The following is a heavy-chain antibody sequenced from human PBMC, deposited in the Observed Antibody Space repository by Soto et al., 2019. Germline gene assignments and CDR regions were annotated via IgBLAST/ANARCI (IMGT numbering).Heavy chain of an antibody. D-gene: IGHD3-3*01. V-gene: IGHV3-7*01. Sequence: GGSLRLSCAASGFTFSSYWMSWVRQAPGKGLEWVANIKQDGSEKYYVDYVKGRFTISRENDKNSLYLQMNRLRAEDTAVYYFARNPDNYDFWSGYYRKVYYYYMDVWGKGTTVTISS. CDR3: ARNPDNYDFWSGYYRKVYYYYMDV. J-gene: IGHJ6*03. CDR2: IKQDGSEK. CDR1: GFTFSSYW.